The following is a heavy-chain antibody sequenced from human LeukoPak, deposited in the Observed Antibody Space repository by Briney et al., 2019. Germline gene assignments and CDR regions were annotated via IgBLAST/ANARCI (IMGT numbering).Heavy chain of an antibody. D-gene: IGHD3-22*01. V-gene: IGHV3-53*01. J-gene: IGHJ4*02. CDR1: GFTVSNTY. CDR2: IYSGGGT. Sequence: GGSLRLSCAASGFTVSNTYMSWVRQAPGKGLEWVSIIYSGGGTRYADSVKGRFTISRDNSRNTLYLQMNSLRAEDTALHYCARDNYDSSGFTWGQGTLVTVSS. CDR3: ARDNYDSSGFT.